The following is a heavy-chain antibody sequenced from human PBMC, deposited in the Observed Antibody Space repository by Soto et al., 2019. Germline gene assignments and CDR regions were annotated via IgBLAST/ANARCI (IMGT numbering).Heavy chain of an antibody. CDR1: GFTFSTYG. V-gene: IGHV3-30*18. J-gene: IGHJ4*02. CDR2: LLAATNKD. CDR3: AKDDGQGY. Sequence: PGGSLRLSCAASGFTFSTYGFHWVRQAPGKAPEWVAGLLAATNKDYYADSVKGRFTIPRDNSKNIFYLQMNSLRDEDTAIYFCAKDDGQGYWGQGTLVTVSS.